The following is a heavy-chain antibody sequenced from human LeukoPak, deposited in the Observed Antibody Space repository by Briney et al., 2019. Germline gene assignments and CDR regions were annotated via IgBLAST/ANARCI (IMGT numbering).Heavy chain of an antibody. CDR1: GGSFSGYY. V-gene: IGHV4-34*01. CDR2: INHSGST. J-gene: IGHJ6*02. D-gene: IGHD3-22*01. Sequence: SETLSLTCAVYGGSFSGYYWSWIRQPPGKGLEWIGEINHSGSTNYNPSLKSRVTISVDTSKNQFSLKLSSVTAADTAVYYCARDYYDSSGYYWSYYYSMDVWGQGTTVTVSS. CDR3: ARDYYDSSGYYWSYYYSMDV.